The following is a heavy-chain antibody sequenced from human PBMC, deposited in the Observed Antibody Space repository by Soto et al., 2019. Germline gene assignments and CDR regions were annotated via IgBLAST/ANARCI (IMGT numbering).Heavy chain of an antibody. V-gene: IGHV1-8*01. Sequence: ASVKVSCKASGYTFTSYDINWVRQATGQGLEWMGWMNPNSGNTGYAQKFQGRVTMTRNTSISTAYMELSSLRSEDTAVYYCARSWTAGYDILTGYYKYYGMDVWGQGTTVTVSS. CDR1: GYTFTSYD. CDR3: ARSWTAGYDILTGYYKYYGMDV. CDR2: MNPNSGNT. D-gene: IGHD3-9*01. J-gene: IGHJ6*02.